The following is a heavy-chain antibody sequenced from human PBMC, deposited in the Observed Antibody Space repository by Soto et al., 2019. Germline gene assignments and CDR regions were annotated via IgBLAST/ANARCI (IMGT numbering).Heavy chain of an antibody. V-gene: IGHV3-23*01. J-gene: IGHJ6*03. CDR1: GFAFSNFA. CDR3: AKDTSSSPYYMDV. D-gene: IGHD2-2*01. Sequence: GGSLRLSCAASGFAFSNFAMSWVRHVPGKGLEWVSEISGSTGSTYYADSVKGRFIISRDNSKNTLHLQMNSLRAEDTAVYYCAKDTSSSPYYMDVWGKGTTVTVSS. CDR2: ISGSTGST.